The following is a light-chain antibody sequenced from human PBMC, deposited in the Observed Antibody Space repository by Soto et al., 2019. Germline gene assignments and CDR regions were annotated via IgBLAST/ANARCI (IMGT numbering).Light chain of an antibody. CDR1: QSISSW. CDR2: KAS. Sequence: DIQMTQSPSTLSASVGDRVTITCRAGQSISSWLAWYQQKPGKAPKLLIYKASSLRSGVPSRFSGSGSGTEFTLTISSLQPDDFATYYCQQYNSYSYTFGQGTKLEIK. J-gene: IGKJ2*01. V-gene: IGKV1-5*03. CDR3: QQYNSYSYT.